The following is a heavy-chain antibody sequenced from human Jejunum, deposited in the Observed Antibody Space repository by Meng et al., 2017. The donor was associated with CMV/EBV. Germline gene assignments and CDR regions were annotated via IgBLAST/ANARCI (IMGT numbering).Heavy chain of an antibody. J-gene: IGHJ5*02. CDR1: GYTFITYG. CDR3: ARDLIAARPGWFDP. CDR2: ISPYNGNT. D-gene: IGHD6-6*01. Sequence: QVQLVQSGAGMKKPGASVSVSCKASGYTFITYGISWVRLAPGQWLEWMGWISPYNGNTNYAQKFQGRVTMITDTSTSTAYMELRSLRSDDTAVYYCARDLIAARPGWFDPWGQGTLVTVSS. V-gene: IGHV1-18*01.